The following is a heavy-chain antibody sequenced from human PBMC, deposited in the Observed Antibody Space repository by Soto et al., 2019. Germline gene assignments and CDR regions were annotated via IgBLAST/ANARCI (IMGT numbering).Heavy chain of an antibody. V-gene: IGHV4-31*03. Sequence: PSETLSLTCTVSGGSISSGGYYWSWIRQHPGKGLEWIGYIYYSGSTYYNPSLKSRVTISVDTSKNQFSLKLSSVTAADTAVYYCARDQAAGQPDYWGQGTLVTVSS. D-gene: IGHD6-19*01. CDR1: GGSISSGGYY. J-gene: IGHJ4*02. CDR3: ARDQAAGQPDY. CDR2: IYYSGST.